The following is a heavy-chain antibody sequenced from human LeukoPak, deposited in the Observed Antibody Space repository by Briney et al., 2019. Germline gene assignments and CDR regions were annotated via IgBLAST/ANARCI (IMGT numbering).Heavy chain of an antibody. CDR3: ARRSAGGYYGSRNYYFRASGRMDV. V-gene: IGHV4-39*02. D-gene: IGHD3-10*01. Sequence: SETLSLTCTVSVGSISTSTYYWGGIRQPPGKGLEWIGSIYYSGSTYYNPSLKSRVTISVDTSKNRFSLKLRSVTPADTAVYYCARRSAGGYYGSRNYYFRASGRMDVWGQGTTVSVSS. J-gene: IGHJ6*02. CDR2: IYYSGST. CDR1: VGSISTSTYY.